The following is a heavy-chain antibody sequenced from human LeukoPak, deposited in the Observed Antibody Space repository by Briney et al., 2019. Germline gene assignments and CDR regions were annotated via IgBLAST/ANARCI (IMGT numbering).Heavy chain of an antibody. D-gene: IGHD1-26*01. J-gene: IGHJ4*02. CDR3: ASSSGSYAPFDF. CDR1: GGSISSYY. Sequence: SETLSLTCTVSGGSISSYYWSWIRQPPGKGLEWIGSIYYSGSTYYNPSLKSRVTISVDTSKNQFSLKLSSVTAADTAVYYCASSSGSYAPFDFWGQGTLVTVSS. V-gene: IGHV4-39*07. CDR2: IYYSGST.